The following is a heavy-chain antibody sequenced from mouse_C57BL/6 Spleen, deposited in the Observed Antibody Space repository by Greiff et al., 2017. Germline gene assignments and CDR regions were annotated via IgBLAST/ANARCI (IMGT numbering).Heavy chain of an antibody. D-gene: IGHD4-1*01. J-gene: IGHJ2*01. CDR2: ISSGSSTI. CDR1: GFTFSDYG. V-gene: IGHV5-17*01. CDR3: ATNWEGYYFDD. Sequence: EVMLVESGGGLVKPGGSLKLSCAASGFTFSDYGMHWVRQAPEKGLEWVAYISSGSSTIYYADTVKGRFTISRDNAKNTLFLQMTSLRSEDTAMYYCATNWEGYYFDDWGKGTTLTVSS.